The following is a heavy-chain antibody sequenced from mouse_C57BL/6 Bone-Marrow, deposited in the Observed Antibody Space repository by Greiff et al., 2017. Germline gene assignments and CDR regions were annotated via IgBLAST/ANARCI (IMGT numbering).Heavy chain of an antibody. CDR3: ASSATVVAKTADWYFDV. Sequence: QVQLKESGAELARPGASVKLSCKASGYTFTSYGISWVKQRTGQGLEWIGEIYPRSGNTYYNEKFKGKATLTADKYSSTAYMELRSLTSEDSAVYFCASSATVVAKTADWYFDVWGTGTTVTVSS. D-gene: IGHD1-1*01. V-gene: IGHV1-81*01. CDR2: IYPRSGNT. CDR1: GYTFTSYG. J-gene: IGHJ1*03.